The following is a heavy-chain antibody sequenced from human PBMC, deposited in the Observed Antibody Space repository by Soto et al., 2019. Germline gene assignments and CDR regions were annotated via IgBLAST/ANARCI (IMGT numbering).Heavy chain of an antibody. CDR2: IYYSGST. J-gene: IGHJ5*02. D-gene: IGHD2-2*02. V-gene: IGHV4-61*01. Sequence: QVHLQESGPGLVKPSETLSLTCTVSGGSVSTGSYYWTWIRQPPGKGLEWIGHIYYSGSTNYNHSLESRVTISLDTSRNQFSLKLSSGTAADTAVYYCAREYHPWGQGTLVTVSS. CDR1: GGSVSTGSYY. CDR3: AREYHP.